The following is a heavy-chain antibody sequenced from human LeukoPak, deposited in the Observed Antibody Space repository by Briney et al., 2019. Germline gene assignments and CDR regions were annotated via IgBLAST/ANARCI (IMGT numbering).Heavy chain of an antibody. CDR2: IFSST. CDR3: ARRAGAYSHPYDY. V-gene: IGHV3-53*01. J-gene: IGHJ4*02. D-gene: IGHD4/OR15-4a*01. CDR1: GFTVSSNS. Sequence: GGSLRLSCTVSGFTVSSNSMSWVRQAPGKGLEWVSFIFSSTHYSDSVKGRFTISRDNSKDTLYLQMNSLRAEDTAVYYCARRAGAYSHPYDYWGQGTLVAVSS.